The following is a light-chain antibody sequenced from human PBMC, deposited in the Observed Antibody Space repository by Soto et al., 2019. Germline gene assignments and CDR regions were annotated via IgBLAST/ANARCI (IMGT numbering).Light chain of an antibody. V-gene: IGKV3-11*01. CDR1: QTVSSK. CDR3: HQRKSWPRT. CDR2: DTS. Sequence: DIVMTQSPDSLTVSPGERATLSCRASQTVSSKLAWYQHKPGQAPRLLIYDTSNRATGIPARFSGSGSGTDFTLTISSLEPEDFAVYYCHQRKSWPRTFGQGTKVDI. J-gene: IGKJ1*01.